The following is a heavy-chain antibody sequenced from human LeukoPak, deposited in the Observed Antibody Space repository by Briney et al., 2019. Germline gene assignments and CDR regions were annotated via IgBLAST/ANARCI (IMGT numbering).Heavy chain of an antibody. J-gene: IGHJ4*02. CDR2: FSGGDGSP. CDR1: GFTLSSYA. CDR3: AKNGWLRSSGLWGDY. D-gene: IGHD5-12*01. V-gene: IGHV3-23*01. Sequence: GGSLRLSCVASGFTLSSYAMTWFRQAPGKGLEWVSSFSGGDGSPYHADSVKGRFTISRDNSKSTLYLQMNSLRAEDTAIYYCAKNGWLRSSGLWGDYWGQGALVTVSS.